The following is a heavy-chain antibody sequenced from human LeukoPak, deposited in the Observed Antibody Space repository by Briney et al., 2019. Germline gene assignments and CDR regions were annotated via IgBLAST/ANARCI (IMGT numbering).Heavy chain of an antibody. Sequence: GGSLRLSCAASGCTFSGSAMHWVRKASGKGMEWVGRIRSKANSYATAYAASVKGRFTISRDDSKNTAYLQMNSLRAEDTAVYYCARGPTVINDAFDIWGQGTMVTVSS. D-gene: IGHD4-17*01. CDR1: GCTFSGSA. CDR2: IRSKANSYAT. J-gene: IGHJ3*02. V-gene: IGHV3-73*01. CDR3: ARGPTVINDAFDI.